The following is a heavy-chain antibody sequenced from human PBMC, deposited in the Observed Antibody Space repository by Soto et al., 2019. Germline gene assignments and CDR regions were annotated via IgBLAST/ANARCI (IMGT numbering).Heavy chain of an antibody. CDR3: ASAGYGDTYYFDS. D-gene: IGHD4-17*01. CDR1: GGSINSGGYY. Sequence: QVQLQESGPGLVRPSQTLSLTCGVSGGSINSGGYYWSWIRQHPGKGLEWIGYIYYSRSTHYNPSLNSRVTMSLDTSENQFSLQLSSVTAADTAVYYCASAGYGDTYYFDSWGQGTLVTVSS. CDR2: IYYSRST. J-gene: IGHJ4*02. V-gene: IGHV4-31*11.